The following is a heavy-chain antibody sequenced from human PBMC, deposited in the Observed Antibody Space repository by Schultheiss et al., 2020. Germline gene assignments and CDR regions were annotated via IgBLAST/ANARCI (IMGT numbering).Heavy chain of an antibody. CDR2: INPNSGGT. Sequence: ASVKVSCKASGYTFTSYDINWVRQAPGQGLEWMGWINPNSGGTNYAQKFQGRVTMTRDTSISTAYMELSRLRSDDTAVYYCARDEAYRDYDSSGYHSMDVWGQGTTVTVAS. CDR3: ARDEAYRDYDSSGYHSMDV. D-gene: IGHD3-22*01. V-gene: IGHV1-2*02. CDR1: GYTFTSYD. J-gene: IGHJ6*02.